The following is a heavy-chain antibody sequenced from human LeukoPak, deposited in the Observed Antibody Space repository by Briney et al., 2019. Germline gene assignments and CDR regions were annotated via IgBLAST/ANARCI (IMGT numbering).Heavy chain of an antibody. CDR3: ARASRGHYYYGMDV. V-gene: IGHV3-53*01. CDR1: GFTVSSNY. D-gene: IGHD3-16*01. CDR2: IYSGGST. J-gene: IGHJ6*02. Sequence: AGGSLRLSCAASGFTVSSNYMSWVRQAPGKGLEWVSVIYSGGSTYYADSVKGRFTISRHNSKNTLYLQMNSLRAEDTAVYYCARASRGHYYYGMDVWGQGTTVTVSS.